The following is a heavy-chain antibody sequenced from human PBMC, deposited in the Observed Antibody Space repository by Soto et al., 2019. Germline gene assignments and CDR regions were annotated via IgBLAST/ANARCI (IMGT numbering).Heavy chain of an antibody. Sequence: SETLSLTCAVSGGSISSSNWWSWVRQPPGKKLEWIGEIYHSGSTNYNPSLKSRETISVDKSKNQFSLKLSSVTAADTVVYYCASTRRSTYYDILTGYHTTFYFDYWGQGTLVTVSS. CDR3: ASTRRSTYYDILTGYHTTFYFDY. J-gene: IGHJ4*02. CDR1: GGSISSSNW. V-gene: IGHV4-4*02. D-gene: IGHD3-9*01. CDR2: IYHSGST.